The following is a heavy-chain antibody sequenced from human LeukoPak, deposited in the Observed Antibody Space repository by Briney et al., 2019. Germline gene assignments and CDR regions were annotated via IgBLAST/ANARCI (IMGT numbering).Heavy chain of an antibody. D-gene: IGHD1-26*01. V-gene: IGHV3-7*01. CDR3: ARALDYSGRYFDY. CDR2: IKQDGSEK. J-gene: IGHJ4*02. Sequence: PGGSLRLSCAASGFTFSSYWMSWVRQAPGKGLEWVANIKQDGSEKYYVDSVKGRFTISRDNAKNSLYLQMNSLRAEDTAVYYCARALDYSGRYFDYCGQGTLVIGSS. CDR1: GFTFSSYW.